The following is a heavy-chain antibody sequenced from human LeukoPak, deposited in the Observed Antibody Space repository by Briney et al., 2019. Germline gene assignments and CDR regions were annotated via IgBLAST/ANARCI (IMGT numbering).Heavy chain of an antibody. Sequence: SETLSLTCTVSGGSISSGDYYWSWIRQHPGKGLEGIGYIYYSGSTYYNTSLKSRVTISVDTSKNQFSLKLSSVTAADTAVYYCARGGWPWFGEFADAFDIWGQGTMVTVSS. V-gene: IGHV4-31*03. J-gene: IGHJ3*02. D-gene: IGHD3-10*01. CDR1: GGSISSGDYY. CDR2: IYYSGST. CDR3: ARGGWPWFGEFADAFDI.